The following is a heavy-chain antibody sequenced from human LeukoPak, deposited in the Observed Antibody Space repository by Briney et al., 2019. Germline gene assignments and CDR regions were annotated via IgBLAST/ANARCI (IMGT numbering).Heavy chain of an antibody. CDR2: LNWNGGST. D-gene: IGHD4-17*01. V-gene: IGHV3-20*04. CDR1: GFTFDDYG. CDR3: ASSRDDYGDYWDWFDP. Sequence: GGSLRLSCAASGFTFDDYGMSWVRQAPGKGLEWVSGLNWNGGSTGYADSVKGRFTISRDNAKNSLYLQMNSLRAEDTALYYCASSRDDYGDYWDWFDPWGQGTLVTVSS. J-gene: IGHJ5*02.